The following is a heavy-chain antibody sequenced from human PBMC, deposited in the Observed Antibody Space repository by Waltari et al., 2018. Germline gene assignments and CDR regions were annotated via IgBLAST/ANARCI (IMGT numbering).Heavy chain of an antibody. V-gene: IGHV3-21*03. CDR3: ARVLEWSINAFDI. J-gene: IGHJ3*02. CDR2: ISSSSSYI. Sequence: EVQLVESGGGLVKPGGSLRLSCAASGFTFSSYSMNWVRQAPGKGLEWVSSISSSSSYIYYADSVKGRFTISRDNAKNSLYLQMNSLRAEDTAVYYCARVLEWSINAFDIWGQGTMVTVSS. CDR1: GFTFSSYS. D-gene: IGHD3-3*01.